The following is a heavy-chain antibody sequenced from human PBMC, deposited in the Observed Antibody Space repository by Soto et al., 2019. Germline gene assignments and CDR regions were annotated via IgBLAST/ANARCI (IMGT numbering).Heavy chain of an antibody. D-gene: IGHD2-21*02. V-gene: IGHV1-18*01. CDR2: ISAYNGKT. CDR1: GYSFTSYG. J-gene: IGHJ4*02. Sequence: QVQLVQSGAEVKKPGASVKVSCKASGYSFTSYGISWVRQAPGQGLEWMGWISAYNGKTNYAQKLQGRVTMTTDTPTSTAYMEMRSLRSDDTAVYYCARDPHGDYSSDYWGQGTLVTVSS. CDR3: ARDPHGDYSSDY.